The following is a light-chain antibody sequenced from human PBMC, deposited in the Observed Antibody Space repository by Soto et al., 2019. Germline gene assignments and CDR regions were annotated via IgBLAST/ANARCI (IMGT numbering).Light chain of an antibody. CDR2: DSS. CDR3: QQRSRT. V-gene: IGKV3-11*01. CDR1: QSVSSC. J-gene: IGKJ4*01. Sequence: EIVLTQSPATLSLSPGERATLSCRASQSVSSCLAWYQQKPGQAPRLLIYDSSNRATGIPARFSGSGSGTDFTLTISSLEPEDFAVYYCQQRSRTFGGGTKVEIK.